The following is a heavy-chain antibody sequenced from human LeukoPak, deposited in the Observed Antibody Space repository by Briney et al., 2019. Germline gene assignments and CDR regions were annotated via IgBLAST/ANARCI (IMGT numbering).Heavy chain of an antibody. D-gene: IGHD3-22*01. Sequence: PGGSLRLSCAASGFTFSSYGMHWARQAPGKGLEWVAVISYDGSNKYYADSVKGRFTISRDNSKNTLYLQMNSLRAEDTAVYYCARSYYYDSSGYYDTFSSFDYWGQGTLVTVSS. CDR3: ARSYYYDSSGYYDTFSSFDY. V-gene: IGHV3-30*03. J-gene: IGHJ4*02. CDR1: GFTFSSYG. CDR2: ISYDGSNK.